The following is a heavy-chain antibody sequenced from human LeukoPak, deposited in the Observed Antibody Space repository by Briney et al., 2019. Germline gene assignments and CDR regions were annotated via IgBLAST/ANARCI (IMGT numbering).Heavy chain of an antibody. CDR2: ISYSGST. Sequence: SETLSLTCTVSGGSISSYYWNWIRQPPGKGLEWIGYISYSGSTNYNPSLKGRVIISVDTSKNQFSLKLSSLTAADTAVYYCARHSYYYDSSGYSVSYGMDVWGQGTTVTVSS. D-gene: IGHD3-22*01. J-gene: IGHJ6*02. CDR3: ARHSYYYDSSGYSVSYGMDV. CDR1: GGSISSYY. V-gene: IGHV4-59*08.